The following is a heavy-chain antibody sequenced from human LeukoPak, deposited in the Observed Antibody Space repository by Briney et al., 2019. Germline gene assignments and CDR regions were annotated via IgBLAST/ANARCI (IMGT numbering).Heavy chain of an antibody. Sequence: SVMVSSTASGFTFSMTGLKWVRQARGQRPEWIGWIVVGSGNTTYAQKFQERLTITRDMSTRTAYMELSSLRSDDTAVYYCAAATKGAFDIWGQGTMVTVSS. J-gene: IGHJ3*02. D-gene: IGHD5-24*01. CDR2: IVVGSGNT. V-gene: IGHV1-58*01. CDR1: GFTFSMTG. CDR3: AAATKGAFDI.